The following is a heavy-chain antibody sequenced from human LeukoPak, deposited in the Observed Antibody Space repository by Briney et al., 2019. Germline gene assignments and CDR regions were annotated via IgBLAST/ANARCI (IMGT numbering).Heavy chain of an antibody. J-gene: IGHJ6*02. Sequence: SETLSLTCTVSGGSIRTSSYYWGWIRQPPGKGLEWIGSIYYSGSTYYNSSLKSRVTISVDTSKNQFSLKLSSATAVDTAVYHCARLMAAGGHYYGMDVWGQGTTVTVSS. CDR2: IYYSGST. D-gene: IGHD6-13*01. V-gene: IGHV4-39*01. CDR1: GGSIRTSSYY. CDR3: ARLMAAGGHYYGMDV.